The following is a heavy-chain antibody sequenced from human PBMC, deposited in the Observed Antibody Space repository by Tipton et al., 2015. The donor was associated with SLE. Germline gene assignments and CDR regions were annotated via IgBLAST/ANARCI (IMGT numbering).Heavy chain of an antibody. V-gene: IGHV3-53*05. J-gene: IGHJ6*02. Sequence: SLRLSCAASGFTVSIYYMNWVRRAPGKGLEWVSVIADDGSTNYADSAKGRFTVSRDSSKNTVYLQMKRLTTEDTAIYYCAEDLHWYGMDVWGLGTTVTVSS. CDR3: AEDLHWYGMDV. CDR1: GFTVSIYY. D-gene: IGHD1-1*01. CDR2: IADDGST.